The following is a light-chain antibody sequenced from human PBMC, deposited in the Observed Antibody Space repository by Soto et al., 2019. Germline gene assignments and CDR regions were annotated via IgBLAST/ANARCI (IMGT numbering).Light chain of an antibody. CDR2: KAS. J-gene: IGKJ3*01. V-gene: IGKV1-5*03. CDR1: QSISSW. CDR3: QQCNSYPFT. Sequence: DIQMTQSPSTLSASVGDRVTITCRASQSISSWLAWYQQIPGKAPKLLIYKASSLESGVPSRFSGSESGTEFTLTISSLQPEDFATYYCQQCNSYPFTFGPGTKVDIK.